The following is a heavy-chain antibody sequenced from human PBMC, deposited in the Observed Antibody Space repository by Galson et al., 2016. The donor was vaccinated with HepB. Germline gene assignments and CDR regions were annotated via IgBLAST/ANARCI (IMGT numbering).Heavy chain of an antibody. V-gene: IGHV3-30*18. CDR1: GFTFRTYG. Sequence: SLRLSCAASGFTFRTYGMHWVRQAPGKGLEWVAVISYDGSQKYYADSLKGRFAISRDNSKNTLYLQLNSLTADDTAIYFCAKPRKLLWFGEVKGAFDIWGQGTMVTVSS. CDR3: AKPRKLLWFGEVKGAFDI. J-gene: IGHJ3*02. D-gene: IGHD3-10*01. CDR2: ISYDGSQK.